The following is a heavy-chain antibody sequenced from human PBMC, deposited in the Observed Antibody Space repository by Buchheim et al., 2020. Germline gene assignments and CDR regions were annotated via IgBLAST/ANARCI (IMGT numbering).Heavy chain of an antibody. CDR3: AKVSYYSSGYVDY. J-gene: IGHJ4*02. V-gene: IGHV3-30*18. CDR1: GFTFSSYG. CDR2: ISYDGSNK. D-gene: IGHD3-22*01. Sequence: AASGFTFSSYGMHWVRQAPGKGLEWVAVISYDGSNKYYADSVKGRFTISRDNSKNTLYLQMNSLRAEDTAVYYCAKVSYYSSGYVDYWGQGTL.